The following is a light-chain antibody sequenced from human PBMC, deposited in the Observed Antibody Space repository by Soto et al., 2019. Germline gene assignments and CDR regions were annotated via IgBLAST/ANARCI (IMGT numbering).Light chain of an antibody. J-gene: IGKJ5*01. CDR1: QSVGSN. Sequence: EIVMTQSPATLSVSPGDGATLSCGASQSVGSNLAWFQQKPGQAPRLLIYDVSTRATGVPVRFAGSGSGTEFTLTISSLQSEDFAVYYCQQYNNWPPWITFGQGTRLEIK. CDR3: QQYNNWPPWIT. CDR2: DVS. V-gene: IGKV3-15*01.